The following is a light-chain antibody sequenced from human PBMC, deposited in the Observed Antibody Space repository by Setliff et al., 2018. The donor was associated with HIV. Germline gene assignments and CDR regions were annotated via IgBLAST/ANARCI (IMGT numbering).Light chain of an antibody. J-gene: IGLJ1*01. Sequence: QSALTQPASVSGSPGQSITISCTGTSSDVGYYDYVSWYQQHPGQAPRLMIYEVTNRPSGVSNRFSGSKSGSTASLTISGLQAEDEADYYCSSYTSTYTRVFGTGTKGTV. CDR1: SSDVGYYDY. V-gene: IGLV2-14*01. CDR2: EVT. CDR3: SSYTSTYTRV.